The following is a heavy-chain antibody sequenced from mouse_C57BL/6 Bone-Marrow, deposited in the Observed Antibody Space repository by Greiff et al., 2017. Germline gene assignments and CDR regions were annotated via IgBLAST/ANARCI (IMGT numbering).Heavy chain of an antibody. CDR3: TTRGTTVVATRGY. J-gene: IGHJ2*01. CDR2: IDPENGDT. D-gene: IGHD1-1*01. V-gene: IGHV14-4*01. Sequence: EVQLQQSGAELVRPGASVKLSCTASGFNIKDDYMHWVKQRPEQGLEWIGWIDPENGDTEYASKFQGKATITADTSSNTAYLQLSSLTSEDTAVYYCTTRGTTVVATRGYWGQGTTLTVSS. CDR1: GFNIKDDY.